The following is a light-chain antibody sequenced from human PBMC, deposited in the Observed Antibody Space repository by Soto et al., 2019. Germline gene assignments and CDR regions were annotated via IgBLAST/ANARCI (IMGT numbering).Light chain of an antibody. CDR2: DGS. J-gene: IGLJ1*01. CDR3: CSYAGSSTFVYV. Sequence: QSALTQPASVSGSPGQSITISCTGTSSDVGSYNLVSWYQQHPGKAPKLMIYDGSKRPSGVSNRFSGSKSGNTASLTISGLQAEDEADDYCCSYAGSSTFVYVFGTGTKVTVL. CDR1: SSDVGSYNL. V-gene: IGLV2-23*03.